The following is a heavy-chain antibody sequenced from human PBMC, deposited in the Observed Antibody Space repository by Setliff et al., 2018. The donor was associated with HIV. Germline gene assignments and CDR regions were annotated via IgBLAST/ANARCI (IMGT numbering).Heavy chain of an antibody. D-gene: IGHD6-13*01. V-gene: IGHV3-30*02. J-gene: IGHJ4*02. CDR1: GFTFSKYG. Sequence: GGSLRLSCAISGFTFSKYGMYWVRQAPGKGLEWVAFIRYDGSDKYYVDSVKGRFTVSRDNSKNTLYLQMNSLIPEDTALYYCAKDRLLDGSSWYYLDYWGQGTLVTVSS. CDR2: IRYDGSDK. CDR3: AKDRLLDGSSWYYLDY.